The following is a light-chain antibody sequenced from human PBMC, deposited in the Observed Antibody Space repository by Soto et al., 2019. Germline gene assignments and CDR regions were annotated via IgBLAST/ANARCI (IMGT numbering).Light chain of an antibody. CDR2: DAS. Sequence: EIVLTQSPATLSLSPGERATLSCRASQSVSSYLAWYQQKPGQAPRLLIYDASNRATGIPARFSGSGSGTAFTLTSSSLEPEDVAVYYCQQRSNWPLTFGGGTKVEIK. J-gene: IGKJ4*01. CDR3: QQRSNWPLT. CDR1: QSVSSY. V-gene: IGKV3-11*01.